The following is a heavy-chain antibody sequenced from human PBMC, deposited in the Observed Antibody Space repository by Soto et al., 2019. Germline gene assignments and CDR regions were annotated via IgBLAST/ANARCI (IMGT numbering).Heavy chain of an antibody. CDR3: AREFHNYYDSSGYYPGSL. Sequence: SETLSLTCTVSGGSISSGDYYWSWIRQPPGKGLEWIGYIYYSGSTYYNPSLKSRVTISVDTSKNQFSLKLSSVTAADTAVYYCAREFHNYYDSSGYYPGSLWGQGTLVTVSS. V-gene: IGHV4-30-4*01. D-gene: IGHD3-22*01. CDR2: IYYSGST. J-gene: IGHJ4*02. CDR1: GGSISSGDYY.